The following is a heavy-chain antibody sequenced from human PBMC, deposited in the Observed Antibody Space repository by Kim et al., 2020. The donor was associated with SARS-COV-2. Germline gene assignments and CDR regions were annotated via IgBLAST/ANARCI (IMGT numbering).Heavy chain of an antibody. D-gene: IGHD3-3*01. CDR1: GFTFGDYA. V-gene: IGHV3-49*04. J-gene: IGHJ6*03. Sequence: GGSLRLSCTASGFTFGDYAMSWVRQAPGKGLEWVGFIRSKAYGGTTEYAASVKGRFTISRDDSKSIAYLQMNSLKTEDTAVYYCTRDRLRITIFGVVILFDYYMDVWGKGTTVTVSS. CDR2: IRSKAYGGTT. CDR3: TRDRLRITIFGVVILFDYYMDV.